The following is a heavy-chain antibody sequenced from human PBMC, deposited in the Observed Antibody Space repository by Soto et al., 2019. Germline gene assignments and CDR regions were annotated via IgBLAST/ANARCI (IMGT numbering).Heavy chain of an antibody. Sequence: SVKVSCKSSVGPFSSYAISWVRQAPGQGLEWMGGIIPIFGTANDAQKFQGRVTITADESTSTAYMELSSLRSEDTAVYYCARDSAGYSNYDLGSYYYGMDVWGQGTTVTVSS. V-gene: IGHV1-69*13. CDR1: VGPFSSYA. J-gene: IGHJ6*02. D-gene: IGHD4-4*01. CDR3: ARDSAGYSNYDLGSYYYGMDV. CDR2: IIPIFGTA.